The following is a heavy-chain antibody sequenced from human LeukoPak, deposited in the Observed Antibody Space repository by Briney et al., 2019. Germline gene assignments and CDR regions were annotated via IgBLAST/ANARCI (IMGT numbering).Heavy chain of an antibody. CDR1: GYTFTSYY. D-gene: IGHD3-3*01. CDR2: INTSGGST. CDR3: ARGGDYDFWSGPLDY. J-gene: IGHJ4*02. Sequence: ASVKVSCKASGYTFTSYYMHWVRQAPGQGLEWVGIINTSGGSTSYAQKFQGRVTMTRDTSTSTVYMELSSLRSEDTAVYYCARGGDYDFWSGPLDYWGQGTLVTVSS. V-gene: IGHV1-46*01.